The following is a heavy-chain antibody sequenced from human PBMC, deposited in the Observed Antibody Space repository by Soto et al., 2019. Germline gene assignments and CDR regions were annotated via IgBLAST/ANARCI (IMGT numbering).Heavy chain of an antibody. Sequence: SETLSLTCAVYGGSFSGYYWSWIRQPPGKGLEWIGEINHSGSTNYNPSLKSRVTISVDTSKNQFSLKLSSVTAADTAVYYCARAFADYSNYGNIDWFDPWGQGTLVTVSS. CDR3: ARAFADYSNYGNIDWFDP. CDR2: INHSGST. D-gene: IGHD4-4*01. V-gene: IGHV4-34*01. J-gene: IGHJ5*02. CDR1: GGSFSGYY.